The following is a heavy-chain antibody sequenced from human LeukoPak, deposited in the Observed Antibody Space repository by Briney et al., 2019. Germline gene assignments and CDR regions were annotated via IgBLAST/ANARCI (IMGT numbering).Heavy chain of an antibody. D-gene: IGHD6-19*01. V-gene: IGHV3-11*01. Sequence: GGSLRLSCAASGFTFSDYYMSWIRQAPGKGLEWVSYISSSGSTIYYADSVKGRFTISRDNAKNSLYLHMNSLRAEDTAVYYCARVYEGPVAGLHFDYWGQGTLVTVSS. CDR2: ISSSGSTI. CDR1: GFTFSDYY. J-gene: IGHJ4*02. CDR3: ARVYEGPVAGLHFDY.